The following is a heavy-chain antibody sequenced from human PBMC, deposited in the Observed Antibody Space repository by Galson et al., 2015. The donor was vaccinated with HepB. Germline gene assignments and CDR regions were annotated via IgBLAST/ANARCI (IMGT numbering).Heavy chain of an antibody. J-gene: IGHJ6*02. CDR2: IRAYNGNT. Sequence: SVKVSCKASGYTFTSYDIRWVRQAPGQGLEWMGWIRAYNGNTNYAQKLQGRVTMTTDTSTSTAYTELRSLRSDDTAVYYCASAYRSSWSLGWYYYYGMDVWGQGTTVTVSS. CDR1: GYTFTSYD. V-gene: IGHV1-18*04. D-gene: IGHD6-13*01. CDR3: ASAYRSSWSLGWYYYYGMDV.